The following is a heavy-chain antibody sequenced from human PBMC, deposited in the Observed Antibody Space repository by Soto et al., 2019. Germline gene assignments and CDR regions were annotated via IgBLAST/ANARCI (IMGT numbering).Heavy chain of an antibody. CDR1: IVSISSGGYY. Sequence: TLSLTCTVSIVSISSGGYYCSWIRQHPWKGLEWIGYIYYSGSTYYNPSLKSRVTISVDTSKNQFSLKLSSVTAADTAVYYCARAKVRRLYGGTSALFHLWGRATLVTLSS. CDR3: ARAKVRRLYGGTSALFHL. CDR2: IYYSGST. J-gene: IGHJ2*01. V-gene: IGHV4-31*03. D-gene: IGHD2-15*01.